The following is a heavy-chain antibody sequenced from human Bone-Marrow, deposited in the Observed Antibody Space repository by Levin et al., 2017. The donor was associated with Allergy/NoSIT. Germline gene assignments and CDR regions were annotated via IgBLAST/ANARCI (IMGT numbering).Heavy chain of an antibody. D-gene: IGHD2-8*01. CDR3: ARGYLVVYAIRSGYYFDY. J-gene: IGHJ4*02. CDR1: GGSFSGYY. CDR2: INHSGST. Sequence: SETLSLTCAVYGGSFSGYYWSWIRQPPGKGLEWIGEINHSGSTNYNPSLKSRVTISVDTSKNQFSLKLSSVTAADTAVYYCARGYLVVYAIRSGYYFDYWGQGTLVTVSS. V-gene: IGHV4-34*01.